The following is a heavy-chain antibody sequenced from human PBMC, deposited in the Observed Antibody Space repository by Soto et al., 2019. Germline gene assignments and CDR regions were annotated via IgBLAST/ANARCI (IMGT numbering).Heavy chain of an antibody. CDR3: GITGATGHLDY. Sequence: VKVACKVPGYGYREMSMHWVRQSTEKGLEWMGSFDGEDGRTMYAQKFQGRVTMTEDTSADTAYMELSSLRSDDTAVYYCGITGATGHLDYWGQGSRVTVSS. CDR2: FDGEDGRT. V-gene: IGHV1-24*01. D-gene: IGHD3-10*01. CDR1: GYGYREMS. J-gene: IGHJ4*02.